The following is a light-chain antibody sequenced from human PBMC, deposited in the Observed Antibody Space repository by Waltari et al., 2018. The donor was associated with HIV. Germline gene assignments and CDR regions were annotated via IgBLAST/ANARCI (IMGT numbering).Light chain of an antibody. CDR1: TSDFGLYNF. J-gene: IGLJ2*01. CDR3: ASVTSNYTLI. V-gene: IGLV2-14*01. CDR2: EVF. Sequence: QSTLTQPASVSGSPGPSITISCTGSTSDFGLYNFISWYQQHPGGVPKVIIYEVFSRPSGIASRFSGSRSANTASLTISWLQPEDEADYYCASVTSNYTLIFGGGTKVTVL.